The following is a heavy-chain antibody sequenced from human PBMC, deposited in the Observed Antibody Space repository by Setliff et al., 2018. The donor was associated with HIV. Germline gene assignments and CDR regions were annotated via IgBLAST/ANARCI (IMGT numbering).Heavy chain of an antibody. CDR3: AREPAGSGSGSFGF. J-gene: IGHJ4*02. CDR1: GFTFNHYA. CDR2: INTVNGNT. Sequence: ASVKVSCKASGFTFNHYALSWVRQAPGQRLEWMGRINTVNGNTKYSQNFQGRVTITRDTSANTANMELSSLRSEDTAVYYCAREPAGSGSGSFGFWGQGTLVTVSS. D-gene: IGHD3-10*01. V-gene: IGHV1-3*04.